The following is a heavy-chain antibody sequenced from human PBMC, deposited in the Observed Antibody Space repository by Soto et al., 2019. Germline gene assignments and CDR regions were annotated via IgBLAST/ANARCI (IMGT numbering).Heavy chain of an antibody. CDR1: GYTFSSYA. CDR2: ISAYTGNT. CDR3: ARGNLPRGAPHDWFGP. Sequence: QVQLVQSGAEVKKPGSSVKVSCKASGYTFSSYAIIWVRQAPGQGLEWMGWISAYTGNTNYAQTLQGRVTLTTDTSTSTAYMELRSLRSNDTAVYYSARGNLPRGAPHDWFGPWGQGTLVTVSS. V-gene: IGHV1-18*01. D-gene: IGHD3-10*01. J-gene: IGHJ5*02.